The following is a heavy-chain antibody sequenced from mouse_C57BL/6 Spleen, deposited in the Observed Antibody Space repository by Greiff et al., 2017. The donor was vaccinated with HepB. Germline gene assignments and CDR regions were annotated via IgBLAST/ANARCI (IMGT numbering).Heavy chain of an antibody. CDR2: IDPANGNT. Sequence: VQLQQSVAELVRPGASVKLSCTASGFTIKNTYMHWVKQRPEQGLEWIGRIDPANGNTKYAPKFQGKATITADTSSNTAYLQLSSLTSEDTAIYYCASRRPGVDYWGQGTTLTVSS. J-gene: IGHJ2*01. CDR1: GFTIKNTY. V-gene: IGHV14-3*01. CDR3: ASRRPGVDY.